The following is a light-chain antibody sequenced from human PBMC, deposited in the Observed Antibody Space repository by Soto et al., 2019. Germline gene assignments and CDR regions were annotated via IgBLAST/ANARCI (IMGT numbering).Light chain of an antibody. Sequence: QSVLTQPASSSGTPGQRVTIACSGSSSNIGSTTVKWDQQLPGTASKLLIYINNQRPLGVPDRFSASKSGTSASLAMPGLKSEDEADYYFAACDANLNEVVFGGENKLNVL. CDR1: SSNIGSTT. CDR3: AACDANLNEVV. V-gene: IGLV1-44*01. CDR2: INN. J-gene: IGLJ3*02.